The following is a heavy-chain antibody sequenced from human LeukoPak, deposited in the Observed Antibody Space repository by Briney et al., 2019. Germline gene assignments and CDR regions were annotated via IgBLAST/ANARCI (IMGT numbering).Heavy chain of an antibody. V-gene: IGHV4-39*07. Sequence: SETLSLTCTVSGGSISSSSYYWGWIRQPPGKGLEWIGCIYFSGSTYYNPSLKSRVTISVDTSKNQSSLKLSSVTAADTAVYYCARAADSGSYHRRYYFDYWGQGTLVTVSS. CDR1: GGSISSSSYY. CDR2: IYFSGST. D-gene: IGHD1-26*01. CDR3: ARAADSGSYHRRYYFDY. J-gene: IGHJ4*02.